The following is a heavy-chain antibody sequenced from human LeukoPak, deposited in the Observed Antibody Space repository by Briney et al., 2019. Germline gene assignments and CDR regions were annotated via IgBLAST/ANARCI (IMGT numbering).Heavy chain of an antibody. D-gene: IGHD6-13*01. Sequence: PGGSLRLSCAASGFTFSSYSMNWVRQAPGKGLEWVSSISSSSSYIYYADSVKGRFTISRDNAKNSLYLQMNSPRAEDTAVYYCARDAKGAAGSDWGQGTLVTVSS. V-gene: IGHV3-21*01. CDR1: GFTFSSYS. J-gene: IGHJ4*02. CDR2: ISSSSSYI. CDR3: ARDAKGAAGSD.